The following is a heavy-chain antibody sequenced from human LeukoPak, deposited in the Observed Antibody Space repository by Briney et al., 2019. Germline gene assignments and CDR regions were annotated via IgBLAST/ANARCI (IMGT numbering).Heavy chain of an antibody. CDR3: ARYRGYYDSSGYDALDI. V-gene: IGHV1-18*01. CDR2: ISAYNGNT. Sequence: ASVKVSCKASGYAFTSYGISWVRQAPGQGLEWMGWISAYNGNTNYAQKLQGRVTMTTDTSTSTAYMELRSLRSDDTAVYYCARYRGYYDSSGYDALDIWGQGTMVTVSS. CDR1: GYAFTSYG. D-gene: IGHD3-22*01. J-gene: IGHJ3*02.